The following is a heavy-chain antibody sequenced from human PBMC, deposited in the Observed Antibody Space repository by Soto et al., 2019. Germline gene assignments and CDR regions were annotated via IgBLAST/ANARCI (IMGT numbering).Heavy chain of an antibody. CDR1: GDSFSSYS. D-gene: IGHD2-21*02. CDR2: FSPIFGAA. J-gene: IGHJ4*02. Sequence: QVQLVQSGAEVKEPGSSVRVSCKASGDSFSSYSFSWVRQAPGQGLEWVGGFSPIFGAANYAQRFLDRLTMTADESTSTVYMELSSLRLEDTAVYSCAGGVTRGSFPPFDYWGQGTVVTVSS. CDR3: AGGVTRGSFPPFDY. V-gene: IGHV1-69*12.